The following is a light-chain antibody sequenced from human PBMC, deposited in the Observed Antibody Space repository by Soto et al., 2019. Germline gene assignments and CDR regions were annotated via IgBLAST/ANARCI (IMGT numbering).Light chain of an antibody. J-gene: IGKJ3*01. CDR2: AAS. Sequence: DIQMTQSPSSLSASVGDRVTITCRASQGIRNYLAWYQQRPGQVPKLLINAASTLEPGVPSRFSGSGSGTDFTLTISSLQPEDVATYYCQRYNTASFTFGPGTKFDIK. V-gene: IGKV1-27*01. CDR1: QGIRNY. CDR3: QRYNTASFT.